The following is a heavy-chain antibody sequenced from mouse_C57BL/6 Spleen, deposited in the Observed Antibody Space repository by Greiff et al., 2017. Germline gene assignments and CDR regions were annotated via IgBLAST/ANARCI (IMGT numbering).Heavy chain of an antibody. D-gene: IGHD2-2*01. CDR2: ISSGGSYT. V-gene: IGHV5-6*01. CDR3: ARVVTDERGAMDY. CDR1: GFTFSSYG. J-gene: IGHJ4*01. Sequence: EVKLVESGGDLVKPGGSLKLSCAASGFTFSSYGMSWVRQTPDKRLEWVATISSGGSYTYYPDSVKGRFTISRDNAKNTLYLQMSSLKSEDTAMYYCARVVTDERGAMDYWGQGTSVTVSS.